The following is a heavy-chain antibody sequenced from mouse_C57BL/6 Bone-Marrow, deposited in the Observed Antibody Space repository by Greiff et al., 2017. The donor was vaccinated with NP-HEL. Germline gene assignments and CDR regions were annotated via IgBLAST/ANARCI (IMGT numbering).Heavy chain of an antibody. V-gene: IGHV5-12*01. D-gene: IGHD2-4*01. CDR2: ISNGGGST. Sequence: EVQLVESGGGLVQPGGSLKLSCAASGFTFSDYYMYWVRQTPEKRLEWVAYISNGGGSTYYPDTVKGRFTISRDNAKNTLYLQMSRLTSEDTAMYYCARHADDYGGFAYWGQGTLVTVSA. CDR1: GFTFSDYY. CDR3: ARHADDYGGFAY. J-gene: IGHJ3*01.